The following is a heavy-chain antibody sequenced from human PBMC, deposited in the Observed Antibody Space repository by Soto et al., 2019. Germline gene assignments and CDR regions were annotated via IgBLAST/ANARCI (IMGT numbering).Heavy chain of an antibody. J-gene: IGHJ4*02. V-gene: IGHV3-33*01. Sequence: QVQLVESGGGVVQPGRSLRLSCAASGFTFSSYGMHWVRQAPGKGLEWVAVIWYDGSNKYYADSVKDRFTISRDNSKNTLYLQMNSLRAEDTAVYYCARGLSGSYFDYWGQGTLVTVSS. CDR3: ARGLSGSYFDY. CDR2: IWYDGSNK. D-gene: IGHD1-26*01. CDR1: GFTFSSYG.